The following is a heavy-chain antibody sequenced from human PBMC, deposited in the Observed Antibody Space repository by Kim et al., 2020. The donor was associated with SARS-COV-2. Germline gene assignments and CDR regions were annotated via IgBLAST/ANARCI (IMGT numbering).Heavy chain of an antibody. CDR1: GFTFSTYS. CDR3: GQLLWDSFFDL. J-gene: IGHJ2*01. CDR2: ISGSGGNT. V-gene: IGHV3-23*01. D-gene: IGHD2-2*01. Sequence: GGSLRLSCAASGFTFSTYSMSWVRQAPGKGLEWVATISGSGGNTYYADSVRGRFTIARDNSKNMLHLQMNRLGADDTAVYYCGQLLWDSFFDLWGRGPLVPVPS.